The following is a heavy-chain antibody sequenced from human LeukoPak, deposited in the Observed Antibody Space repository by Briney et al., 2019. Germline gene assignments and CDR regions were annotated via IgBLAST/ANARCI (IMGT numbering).Heavy chain of an antibody. D-gene: IGHD6-6*01. CDR2: IYSGGST. V-gene: IGHV3-66*01. J-gene: IGHJ4*02. Sequence: GGSLRLSCAASGFTVSYNYMSWVRQAPGKGLEWVSVIYSGGSTYYADSVKGRFTISRDNSKNTLYLQMNSLRAEDTAVYYCARAKTGAWQLAFDYWGRGTLVTVSS. CDR3: ARAKTGAWQLAFDY. CDR1: GFTVSYNY.